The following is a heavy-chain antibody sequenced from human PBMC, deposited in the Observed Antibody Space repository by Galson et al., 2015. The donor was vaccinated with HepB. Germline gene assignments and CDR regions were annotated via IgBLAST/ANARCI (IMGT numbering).Heavy chain of an antibody. CDR2: MNPNSGNT. Sequence: SVKVSCKASGYTFTSYDINWVRQATGQGLEWMGWMNPNSGNTGYAQKFQGRVTMTRNTSISTAYMELSSLRSEDTAVYYCARGSRLRITIFGVVNFNWSDPWGQGTLVTVSS. V-gene: IGHV1-8*01. CDR3: ARGSRLRITIFGVVNFNWSDP. D-gene: IGHD3-3*01. CDR1: GYTFTSYD. J-gene: IGHJ5*02.